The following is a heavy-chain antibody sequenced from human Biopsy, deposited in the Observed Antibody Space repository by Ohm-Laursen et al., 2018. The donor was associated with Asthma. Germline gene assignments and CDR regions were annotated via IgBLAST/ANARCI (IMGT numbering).Heavy chain of an antibody. V-gene: IGHV3-30-3*01. Sequence: RSLRLSCGASGTHFGSYNMHWARQAPGKGLEWVAVITFDGSTQHYGDSVKGRFTISRDNSKNMLFLQMNSLRAEGTAVYYCSRDTLGYYFDIWGQGTQVTVSS. CDR3: SRDTLGYYFDI. D-gene: IGHD6-13*01. CDR1: GTHFGSYN. J-gene: IGHJ4*02. CDR2: ITFDGSTQ.